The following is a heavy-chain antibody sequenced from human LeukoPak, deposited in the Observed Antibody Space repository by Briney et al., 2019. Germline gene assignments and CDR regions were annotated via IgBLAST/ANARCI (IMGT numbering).Heavy chain of an antibody. Sequence: SVKVSCKASGGTFSSYAISWVRQAPGQGLEWMGRIIPTFGTANYAQKFQGRVTITTDESTSTAYMELSSLRSEDTAVYYCARAHYYGSGSYYIPNWGQGTLVTVSS. CDR2: IIPTFGTA. CDR3: ARAHYYGSGSYYIPN. J-gene: IGHJ4*02. V-gene: IGHV1-69*05. CDR1: GGTFSSYA. D-gene: IGHD3-10*01.